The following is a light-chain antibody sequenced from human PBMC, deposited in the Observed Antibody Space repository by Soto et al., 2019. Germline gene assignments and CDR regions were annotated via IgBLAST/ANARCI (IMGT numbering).Light chain of an antibody. CDR2: SSS. CDR3: QHRHNWPLT. V-gene: IGKV3-11*01. CDR1: QSVSGS. J-gene: IGKJ4*01. Sequence: EIVLTQSPATLSLSPGERATLSCRASQSVSGSLAWYQQKPGQSPRLLIYSSSNRATGIPARFSGSGSGTDFTLTISSLEPEDFAVYYCQHRHNWPLTFXGGTKVDIK.